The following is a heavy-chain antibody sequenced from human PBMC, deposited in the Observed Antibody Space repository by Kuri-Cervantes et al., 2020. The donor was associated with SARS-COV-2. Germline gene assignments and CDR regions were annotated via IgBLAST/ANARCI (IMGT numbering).Heavy chain of an antibody. CDR3: ARQGGYSSGWYGGRYYYMDV. V-gene: IGHV5-51*01. J-gene: IGHJ6*03. CDR1: GYSFTSYW. D-gene: IGHD6-19*01. CDR2: IYPGDSDT. Sequence: GGSLRLSCKGSGYSFTSYWIGWVRQMPGKGLEWMGIIYPGDSDTRYSPSFQGQVTISADKSISTAYLQWSSLKASDTAMYYCARQGGYSSGWYGGRYYYMDVWGKGTTVTVSS.